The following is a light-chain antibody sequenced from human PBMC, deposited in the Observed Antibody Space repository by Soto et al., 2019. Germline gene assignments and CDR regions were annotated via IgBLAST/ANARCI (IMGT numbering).Light chain of an antibody. Sequence: EIVMTQSPATLSVSPGERATLSCRASQSVSSKLAWYQQKPGQAPRLLIYGASTRATGIPARFSGSGSGTEFTLTISSLQSEDFAVYYCQQYNNWPPGTFGGGTKEEIK. V-gene: IGKV3-15*01. CDR3: QQYNNWPPGT. CDR2: GAS. J-gene: IGKJ4*01. CDR1: QSVSSK.